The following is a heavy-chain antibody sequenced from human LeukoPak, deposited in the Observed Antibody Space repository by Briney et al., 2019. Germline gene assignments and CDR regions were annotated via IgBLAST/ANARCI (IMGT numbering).Heavy chain of an antibody. Sequence: SETLSLTCAVYGGSFSGYYWSWIRQPPGKGLEWIGEINHSGSTNYNPSLKSRVTISVDTSKNQFSLKLSSVTAADTAVYYCARGKWLPGHYYYYGMDVWGQGTTVTVSS. J-gene: IGHJ6*02. D-gene: IGHD5-12*01. CDR3: ARGKWLPGHYYYYGMDV. CDR1: GGSFSGYY. V-gene: IGHV4-34*01. CDR2: INHSGST.